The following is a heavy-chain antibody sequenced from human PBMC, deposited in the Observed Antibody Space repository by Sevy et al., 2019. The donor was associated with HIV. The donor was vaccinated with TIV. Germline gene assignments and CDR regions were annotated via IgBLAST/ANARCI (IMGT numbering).Heavy chain of an antibody. J-gene: IGHJ6*02. CDR1: GFTFSSYA. V-gene: IGHV3-30-3*01. D-gene: IGHD4-4*01. CDR2: ISYDGSNK. Sequence: GGSLRLSCAASGFTFSSYAMHWVRQAPGKGLEWVAVISYDGSNKYYADSVKGRFTISRDNPKNTLYLQMNSLRAEDTAVYYCARDSPITVTTRKVDYYYYGMDVWGQGTTVTVSS. CDR3: ARDSPITVTTRKVDYYYYGMDV.